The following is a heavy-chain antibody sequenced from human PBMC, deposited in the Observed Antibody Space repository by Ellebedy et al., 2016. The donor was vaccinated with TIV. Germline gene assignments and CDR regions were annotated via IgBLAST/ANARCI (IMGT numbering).Heavy chain of an antibody. J-gene: IGHJ4*02. CDR2: INHSGST. D-gene: IGHD3-3*01. CDR1: GFTFSSYA. CDR3: ARGRLGVGFDY. Sequence: ESLKISXAASGFTFSSYAMSWVRQAPGKGLEWIGEINHSGSTNYNPSLKSRVTISVDTSKNQFSLKLSSVTAADTAVYYCARGRLGVGFDYWGQGTLVTVSS. V-gene: IGHV4-34*01.